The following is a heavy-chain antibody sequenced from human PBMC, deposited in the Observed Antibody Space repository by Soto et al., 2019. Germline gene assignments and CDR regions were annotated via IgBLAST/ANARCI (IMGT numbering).Heavy chain of an antibody. D-gene: IGHD5-12*01. CDR3: ARGRWLQLVFDF. CDR2: TYYRSKWYN. J-gene: IGHJ4*02. V-gene: IGHV6-1*01. Sequence: SQTLSLTCAISGDSVSSGNAAWNWISQSPSRGLEWLGRTYYRSKWYNDYAVSVKSRITINPDTSKNQFSLQLNSVTPEDTAVYYCARGRWLQLVFDFWGQGTLVTVSS. CDR1: GDSVSSGNAA.